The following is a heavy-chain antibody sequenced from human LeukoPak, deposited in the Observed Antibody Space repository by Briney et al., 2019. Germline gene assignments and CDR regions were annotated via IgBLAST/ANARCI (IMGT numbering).Heavy chain of an antibody. Sequence: QPGGSLRLSCAASGFTFSSYEMNWVRQAPGKGLEGVSYISSSGSTIYYADSVKGRFTISRDNAKNSLYLQMNSLRAEDAAVYYCARDLGYYDSSGYYYGSSYYYYYYGMDVWGQGTTVTVSS. D-gene: IGHD3-22*01. J-gene: IGHJ6*02. CDR2: ISSSGSTI. CDR1: GFTFSSYE. CDR3: ARDLGYYDSSGYYYGSSYYYYYYGMDV. V-gene: IGHV3-48*03.